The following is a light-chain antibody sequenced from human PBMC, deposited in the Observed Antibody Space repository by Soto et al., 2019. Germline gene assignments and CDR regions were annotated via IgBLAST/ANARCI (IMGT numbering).Light chain of an antibody. V-gene: IGLV2-14*01. J-gene: IGLJ1*01. CDR1: RSDIGSYNY. CDR3: ISCTGSSTSYV. Sequence: SVLTQPASVSGSPGQSITISCSGTRSDIGSYNYVAWYQQFPGKTPKILIYGVSNRPSGVSSRFSGSKSGNTASLTISGLQAEDEADYCISCTGSSTSYVFGSGTKVTVL. CDR2: GVS.